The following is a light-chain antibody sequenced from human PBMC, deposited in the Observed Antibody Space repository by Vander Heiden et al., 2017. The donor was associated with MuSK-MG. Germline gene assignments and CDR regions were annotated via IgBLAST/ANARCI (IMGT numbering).Light chain of an antibody. J-gene: IGKJ1*01. CDR2: AAS. V-gene: IGKV1-39*01. CDR3: QQSYSSPWT. Sequence: DIQMTQSPSDLPASVGDRVTITCRASQSISTYLNWYQHKPGRAPNLLIYAASNLQSGVPSRFRGSGSGTDFTLTISSLQPADFATYYCQQSYSSPWTFGQETKVEIK. CDR1: QSISTY.